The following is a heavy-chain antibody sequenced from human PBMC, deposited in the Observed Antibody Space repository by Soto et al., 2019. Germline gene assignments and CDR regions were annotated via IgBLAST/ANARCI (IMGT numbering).Heavy chain of an antibody. CDR3: ARGVVTAMPFDY. Sequence: SLRLSCAASGITFSSYAMHWVRQAPGKGLEWVAVISYDGSNRYYADSVTGRFTISRDNSKNTLYLQMNSLRAEDTAVYYCARGVVTAMPFDYWGQGTLVTVSS. J-gene: IGHJ4*02. V-gene: IGHV3-30-3*01. D-gene: IGHD2-21*02. CDR1: GITFSSYA. CDR2: ISYDGSNR.